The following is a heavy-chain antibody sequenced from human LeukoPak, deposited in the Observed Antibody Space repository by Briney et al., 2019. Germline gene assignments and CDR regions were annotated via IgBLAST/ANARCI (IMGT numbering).Heavy chain of an antibody. CDR2: IYPGDSDT. CDR1: GYSFTSYW. J-gene: IGHJ3*02. D-gene: IGHD3-10*01. Sequence: GESLQISCKGSGYSFTSYWIGWVRQMPGKGLEWMRIIYPGDSDTRYSPSFQGQVTISADKSISTAYLRWSSLKASDSAMYYCATNTMFRGIHAFDIWGQGTMVTVSS. V-gene: IGHV5-51*01. CDR3: ATNTMFRGIHAFDI.